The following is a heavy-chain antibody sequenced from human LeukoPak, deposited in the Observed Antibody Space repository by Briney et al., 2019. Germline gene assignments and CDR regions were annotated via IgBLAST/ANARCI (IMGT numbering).Heavy chain of an antibody. CDR2: ISGNNDNP. CDR3: ARDGTSTDDY. Sequence: GASVKVSCKTSGYTFSNFGISWVRQAPGQGLEWMGWISGNNDNPNYGQKFQGRFTVTTDSSTSTAYTELRNLRSDDTAVYYCARDGTSTDDYWGQGTLVTVSS. J-gene: IGHJ4*02. D-gene: IGHD2-2*01. V-gene: IGHV1-18*01. CDR1: GYTFSNFG.